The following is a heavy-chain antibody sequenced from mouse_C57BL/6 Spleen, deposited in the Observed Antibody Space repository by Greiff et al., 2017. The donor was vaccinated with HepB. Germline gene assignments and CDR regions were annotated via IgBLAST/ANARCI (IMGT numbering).Heavy chain of an antibody. Sequence: QVQLQQPGAELVMPGASVKLSCKASGYTFTSYWMHWVKQRPGQGLEWIGEIDPSDSYTNYNQKFKGKSTLTVDKSSSTAYMQLSSLTSEDSAVYYWARTSYYYGSSPFAYWGQGTLVTVSA. CDR3: ARTSYYYGSSPFAY. CDR1: GYTFTSYW. CDR2: IDPSDSYT. D-gene: IGHD1-1*01. V-gene: IGHV1-69*01. J-gene: IGHJ3*01.